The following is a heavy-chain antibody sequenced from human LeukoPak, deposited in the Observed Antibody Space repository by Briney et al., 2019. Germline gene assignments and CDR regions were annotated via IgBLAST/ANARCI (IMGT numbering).Heavy chain of an antibody. Sequence: GGSLRLSCAASGFTFSNAWMSWVRQAPGKGLEWVGRIKSKTDGGTTDYAAPVKGRFTISRDDSKNTLYLQMNSLKTEDTAVYYCTTVKDDFWTMDAFDIWGKGTMVTVSS. CDR1: GFTFSNAW. D-gene: IGHD3-3*01. CDR2: IKSKTDGGTT. J-gene: IGHJ3*02. CDR3: TTVKDDFWTMDAFDI. V-gene: IGHV3-15*01.